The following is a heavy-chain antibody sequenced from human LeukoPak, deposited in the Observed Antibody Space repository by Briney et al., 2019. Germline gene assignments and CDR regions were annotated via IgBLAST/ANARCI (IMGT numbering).Heavy chain of an antibody. Sequence: SEILSLTCAVYGGSFSGYYWSWIRQPPGKGLDWIGEINHSGSTNYNPSLKSRVTISVDTSKNQFSLKLSSVTAADTAVYYCARLGFVMRAAGPIYYYYYMDVWGKGTTVTISS. CDR1: GGSFSGYY. CDR2: INHSGST. D-gene: IGHD6-13*01. J-gene: IGHJ6*03. V-gene: IGHV4-34*01. CDR3: ARLGFVMRAAGPIYYYYYMDV.